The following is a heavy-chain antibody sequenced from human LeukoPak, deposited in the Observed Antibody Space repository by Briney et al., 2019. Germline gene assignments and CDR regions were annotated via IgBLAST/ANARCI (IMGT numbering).Heavy chain of an antibody. CDR1: GFTFRKYD. CDR2: IGTAGDT. D-gene: IGHD6-13*01. CDR3: ARGAHLRHGGSSWYGGMDV. Sequence: GPTLRIPRAPEGFTFRKYDKHGGRQATKKRLEWVSAIGTAGDTYYPGSVKGRFTISRENAKKSLYLQMNSLRAGDTAVYYCARGAHLRHGGSSWYGGMDVWGQGTTVTVSS. V-gene: IGHV3-13*01. J-gene: IGHJ6*02.